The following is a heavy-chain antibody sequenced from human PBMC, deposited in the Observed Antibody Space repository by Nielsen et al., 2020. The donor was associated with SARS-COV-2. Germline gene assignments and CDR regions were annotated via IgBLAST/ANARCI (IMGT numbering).Heavy chain of an antibody. Sequence: GGSLRLSCAASGFTFSSYGMHWVRQAPGKGLEWVAVISYDGSNKYYADSVKGRFTISRDNSKNTLYLQMNSLRAEDTAVYYCANLHDDYGDPYYYGMDVWGQGTTVTVSS. V-gene: IGHV3-30*18. D-gene: IGHD4-17*01. CDR3: ANLHDDYGDPYYYGMDV. J-gene: IGHJ6*02. CDR2: ISYDGSNK. CDR1: GFTFSSYG.